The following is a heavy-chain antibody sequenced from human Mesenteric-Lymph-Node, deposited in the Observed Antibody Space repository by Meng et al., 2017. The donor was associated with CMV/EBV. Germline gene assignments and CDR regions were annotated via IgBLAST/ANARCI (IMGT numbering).Heavy chain of an antibody. CDR2: IIPISSTT. Sequence: KASGGNFSTYALSWVRQAPGQGLEWMGGIIPISSTTNYAQNFQGRVTITADKSTSTAYMEVSSLRSEDTAVYYCARSIVPGGGPPDSWGQGTLVTVSS. CDR3: ARSIVPGGGPPDS. CDR1: GGNFSTYA. D-gene: IGHD2-2*01. J-gene: IGHJ4*02. V-gene: IGHV1-69*06.